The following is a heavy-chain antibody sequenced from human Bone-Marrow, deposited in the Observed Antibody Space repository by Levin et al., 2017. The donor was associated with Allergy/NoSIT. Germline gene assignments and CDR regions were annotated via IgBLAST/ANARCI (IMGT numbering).Heavy chain of an antibody. V-gene: IGHV4-59*08. D-gene: IGHD3-16*01. CDR3: ARGGPSWDYFDY. CDR1: GGSISSYY. Sequence: PSQTLSLTCTVSGGSISSYYWSWLRQPPGKGLEWIGYIYSSGNTNYNPSLKSRVTMSVDTSKNQFSLKLTSVTAADTAVYYCARGGPSWDYFDYWGQGALVTVSS. CDR2: IYSSGNT. J-gene: IGHJ4*02.